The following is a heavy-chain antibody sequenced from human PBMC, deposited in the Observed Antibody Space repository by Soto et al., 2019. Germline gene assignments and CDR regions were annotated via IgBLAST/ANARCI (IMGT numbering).Heavy chain of an antibody. CDR3: GRGRSGQIVVFY. J-gene: IGHJ4*02. V-gene: IGHV1-2*02. CDR1: GYTFTGHY. D-gene: IGHD1-26*01. Sequence: ASVEVSCKASGYTFTGHYIHWVRQAPEQGPEWMGEIGPESGATRYAQRFQGRVTMTRDMSITTVYMELNNLSPDDTAVYYCGRGRSGQIVVFYWGQGTPVTVAS. CDR2: IGPESGAT.